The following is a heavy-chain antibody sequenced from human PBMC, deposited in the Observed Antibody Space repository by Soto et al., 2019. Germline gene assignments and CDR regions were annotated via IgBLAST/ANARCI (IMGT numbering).Heavy chain of an antibody. CDR3: ARDSGYIAPNGINFDY. CDR2: IWYDGRDK. D-gene: IGHD6-25*01. CDR1: GFTFSSYG. J-gene: IGHJ4*02. V-gene: IGHV3-33*01. Sequence: QVQLVESGGGVVQPGRSLRLSCVASGFTFSSYGMHWVRRAPGKGLERLANIWYDGRDKYQAESVKGRFTISIDNCKNTLYLQMNSLRVEDTGVYYCARDSGYIAPNGINFDYWGQGTLVTVSP.